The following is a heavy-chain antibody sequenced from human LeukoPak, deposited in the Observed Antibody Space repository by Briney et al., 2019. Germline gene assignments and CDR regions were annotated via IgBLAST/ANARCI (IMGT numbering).Heavy chain of an antibody. CDR2: TYYRSTWYN. V-gene: IGHV6-1*01. Sequence: SQTLSLTCAISGDSVSSNSVTWNWIRQTPSRGLEWLGRTYYRSTWYNDYAVSVRGRITVNPDTSKNQFSLHLNSVTPKDTAVYYCARRLTQYDCFDPWGQGILVTVSS. D-gene: IGHD2-2*01. CDR1: GDSVSSNSVT. J-gene: IGHJ5*02. CDR3: ARRLTQYDCFDP.